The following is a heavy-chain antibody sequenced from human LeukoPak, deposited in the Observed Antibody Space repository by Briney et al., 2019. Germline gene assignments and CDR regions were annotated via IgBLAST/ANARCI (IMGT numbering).Heavy chain of an antibody. CDR3: AKGWSSGSHPIDN. Sequence: PGGSLRLSCAASGFTFSSYDMSWVRQAPGKGLEWTSGISTGGGSTYYADSVKGRFTISRDNFKNTLYLQMNSLRAEDTAVYSCAKGWSSGSHPIDNWGQGTLVTVSS. D-gene: IGHD1-26*01. V-gene: IGHV3-23*01. CDR1: GFTFSSYD. CDR2: ISTGGGST. J-gene: IGHJ4*02.